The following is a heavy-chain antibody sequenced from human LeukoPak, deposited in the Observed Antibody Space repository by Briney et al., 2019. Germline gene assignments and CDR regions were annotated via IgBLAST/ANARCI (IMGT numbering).Heavy chain of an antibody. CDR1: GYTFTSYD. D-gene: IGHD2-2*01. J-gene: IGHJ4*02. CDR3: ARGLRGSPAFDY. V-gene: IGHV1-8*01. CDR2: MNPNSGNT. Sequence: ASVKVSCKASGYTFTSYDINWVGQATGQGLEWMGWMNPNSGNTGYAQKFQGRVTMTRNTSINTAYMELSRLRSDDTAVYYCARGLRGSPAFDYWGQGTLVTVSS.